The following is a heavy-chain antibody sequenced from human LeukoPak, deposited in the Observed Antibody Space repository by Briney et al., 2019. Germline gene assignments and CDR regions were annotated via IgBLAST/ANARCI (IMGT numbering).Heavy chain of an antibody. CDR1: GFTFSDYY. V-gene: IGHV3-11*01. D-gene: IGHD4-17*01. CDR3: ARDEDYGDYTYYYYGIDV. Sequence: PGGSLRLSCAASGFTFSDYYMSWIRQAPGKGLEWVSYISSSGSTIYYADSVKGRFTISRDNAKNSLYLQMNSLRAEDTAVYYCARDEDYGDYTYYYYGIDVWGRGTTVTVSS. J-gene: IGHJ6*02. CDR2: ISSSGSTI.